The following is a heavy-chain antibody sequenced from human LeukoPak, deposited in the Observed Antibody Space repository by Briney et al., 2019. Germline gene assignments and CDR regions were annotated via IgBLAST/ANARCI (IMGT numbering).Heavy chain of an antibody. Sequence: GGSLRLSCAASGFTFSSYSMNWVRQAPGKGLEWVSSISSSSSYIYYADSVKGRFTISRDNAKNSLYLQMNSLRAEDTAVYYCARDLRGRYREHNFDYWGQGTLVTVSS. CDR2: ISSSSSYI. J-gene: IGHJ4*02. CDR3: ARDLRGRYREHNFDY. CDR1: GFTFSSYS. D-gene: IGHD1-26*01. V-gene: IGHV3-21*01.